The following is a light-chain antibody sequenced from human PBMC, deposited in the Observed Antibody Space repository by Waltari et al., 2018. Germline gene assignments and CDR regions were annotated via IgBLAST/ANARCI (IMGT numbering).Light chain of an antibody. CDR2: DVT. Sequence: XALTXXRSVXGSXXQSVTISCTGXTSDVGGYNYVSWYQHHPGKAPQLMIFDVTQRPSGFPDRLSGSKSANPASLTISGLQAEDEADYYCCXFAXXYTWVFGXGTKVTVL. CDR1: TSDVGGYNY. V-gene: IGLV2-11*01. CDR3: CXFAXXYTWV. J-gene: IGLJ3*02.